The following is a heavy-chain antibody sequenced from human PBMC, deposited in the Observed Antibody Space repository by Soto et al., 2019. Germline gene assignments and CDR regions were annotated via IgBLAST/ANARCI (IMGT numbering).Heavy chain of an antibody. V-gene: IGHV3-53*01. CDR1: GFTVGNNY. J-gene: IGHJ4*02. Sequence: EVQLVESGGGLIQPGGSLKLSCAASGFTVGNNYMSWVRQAPGRGLEWVSLIYSTGTTKYADSVKGRFTVSRDNAKSSLYLQLNSLRAENTAVDECAKDGRGSGSHYNSFGYWGQGTLVTVSS. CDR3: AKDGRGSGSHYNSFGY. D-gene: IGHD3-10*01. CDR2: IYSTGTT.